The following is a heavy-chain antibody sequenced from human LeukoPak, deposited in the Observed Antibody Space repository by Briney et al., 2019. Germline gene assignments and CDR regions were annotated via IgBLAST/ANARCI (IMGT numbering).Heavy chain of an antibody. CDR2: IIPIFGTA. V-gene: IGHV1-69*13. CDR1: GGTFSSYA. Sequence: SVKVSCKASGGTFSSYAISWVRQAPGQGLEWMGGIIPIFGTANYAQKFQGRVTITVDESTSTAYMELGSLRSEDTAVYYCATRDSYSNYVHSYYYYYGMDVWGQGTTVTVSS. CDR3: ATRDSYSNYVHSYYYYYGMDV. J-gene: IGHJ6*02. D-gene: IGHD4-11*01.